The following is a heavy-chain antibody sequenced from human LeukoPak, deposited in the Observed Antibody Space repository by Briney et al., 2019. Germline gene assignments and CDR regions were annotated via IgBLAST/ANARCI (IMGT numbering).Heavy chain of an antibody. CDR3: ARERGSGSYYDYFDY. J-gene: IGHJ4*02. D-gene: IGHD1-26*01. Sequence: SETLSLTCTVSGGSINGYYCSWIRQPPGRGLEWIGRIYTSGSTNYNPSLKSRVTISVDTSKNQFSLKLSSVTAADTAVYYCARERGSGSYYDYFDYWGQGTLVTVSS. CDR2: IYTSGST. CDR1: GGSINGYY. V-gene: IGHV4-4*08.